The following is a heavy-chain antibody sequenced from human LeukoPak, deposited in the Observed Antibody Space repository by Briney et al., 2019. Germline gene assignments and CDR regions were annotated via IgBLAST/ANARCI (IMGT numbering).Heavy chain of an antibody. CDR3: ATQLAWELLPFGDSTPFDY. CDR1: GYTFTGYY. D-gene: IGHD1-26*01. Sequence: ASVKVSCKASGYTFTGYYMHWVRQAPGQGLEWMGIINPSGGSTSYAQKFQGRVTMTRDTSTSTVYMELSSLRSEDTAVYYCATQLAWELLPFGDSTPFDYWGQGTLVTVSS. V-gene: IGHV1-46*01. J-gene: IGHJ4*02. CDR2: INPSGGST.